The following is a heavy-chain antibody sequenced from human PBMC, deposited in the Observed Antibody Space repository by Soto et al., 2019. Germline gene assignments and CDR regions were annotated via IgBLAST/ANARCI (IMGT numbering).Heavy chain of an antibody. CDR2: ISAHNGNT. Sequence: QVHLVQSGAEVKKPGASVKVSCKGSGYDFTTYGITWVRQAPGQGLEWMAWISAHNGNTDYAQKLQGRVTVTRDTTTSTAYMELMTVRSDDTAVYYRARGGYGDYWGQGALVTVSS. V-gene: IGHV1-18*01. CDR3: ARGGYGDY. CDR1: GYDFTTYG. J-gene: IGHJ4*02. D-gene: IGHD1-1*01.